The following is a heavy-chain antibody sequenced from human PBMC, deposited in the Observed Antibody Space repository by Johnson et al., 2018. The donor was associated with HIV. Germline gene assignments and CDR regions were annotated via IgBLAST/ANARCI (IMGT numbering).Heavy chain of an antibody. CDR3: AMPSMVQGGPDAFDI. CDR1: GFTFSDYY. CDR2: ISSSGSTI. Sequence: QVQLVESGGGVVQPGRSLRLSCVGSGFTFSDYYMSWIRQAPGKGLEWVSYISSSGSTIYYADSVKGRFTISRDNAKKSLYLQINSLRAEDTAVYYCAMPSMVQGGPDAFDIWGQGTMVTVSS. V-gene: IGHV3-11*04. D-gene: IGHD3-10*01. J-gene: IGHJ3*02.